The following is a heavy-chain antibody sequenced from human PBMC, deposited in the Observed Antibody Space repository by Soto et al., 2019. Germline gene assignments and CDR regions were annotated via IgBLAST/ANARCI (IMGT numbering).Heavy chain of an antibody. CDR2: INHRGNT. J-gene: IGHJ2*01. Sequence: QVQLQQRGAGLLKPSETLSLTCVVFGGSFSSYYWSWIRQPPGKGLEWIGEINHRGNTNYNPSLKSRVRMSVDTSKNQFSLKLTSVTAADTALYYCARAVTGARLVDWYFDLWGPGTQVTVSS. CDR1: GGSFSSYY. V-gene: IGHV4-34*02. D-gene: IGHD2-21*02. CDR3: ARAVTGARLVDWYFDL.